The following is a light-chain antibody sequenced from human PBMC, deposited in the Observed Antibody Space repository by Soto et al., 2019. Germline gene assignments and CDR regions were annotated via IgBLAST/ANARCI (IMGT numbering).Light chain of an antibody. J-gene: IGLJ3*02. CDR1: SSNIGSNT. CDR2: SNN. CDR3: AAWDDGLNGWV. Sequence: QSVLTQPPSASGTPEQRVTISCSGSSSNIGSNTVNWYQQLPGTAPKLLIYSNNQRPSGVPDRFSGSKSGTSASLAISGLQSEDEADYYCAAWDDGLNGWVFGGGTQLTVL. V-gene: IGLV1-44*01.